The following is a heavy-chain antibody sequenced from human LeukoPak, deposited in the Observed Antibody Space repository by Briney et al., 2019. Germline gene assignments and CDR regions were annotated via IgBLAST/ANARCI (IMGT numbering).Heavy chain of an antibody. CDR1: GGSISSGDHY. CDR3: ARGYDILTAYYFLPY. Sequence: PSQILSLTCTVSGGSISSGDHYWTWIRQPPGKGLEWIGYIYDSGSTYYDPSLKSRVIISADTSKNQFSLKLSSVTAADTAVYYCARGYDILTAYYFLPYWGQGTLVTVSS. CDR2: IYDSGST. V-gene: IGHV4-30-4*08. D-gene: IGHD3-9*01. J-gene: IGHJ4*02.